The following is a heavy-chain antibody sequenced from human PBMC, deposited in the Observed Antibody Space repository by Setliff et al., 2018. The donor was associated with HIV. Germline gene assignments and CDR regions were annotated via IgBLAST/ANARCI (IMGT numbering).Heavy chain of an antibody. CDR2: MSGGGDST. CDR3: AKSPYYYASGHMAYHYYCGMDV. J-gene: IGHJ6*02. V-gene: IGHV3-23*01. CDR1: GFTFSSYA. Sequence: PGGSLRLPCAASGFTFSSYAMSWVRQAPGKGLEWVSGMSGGGDSTYYADPVKGRFTISRDNSKNTLYLQMNSLRAEDTAVYYCAKSPYYYASGHMAYHYYCGMDVWGQGTTVTVSS. D-gene: IGHD3-22*01.